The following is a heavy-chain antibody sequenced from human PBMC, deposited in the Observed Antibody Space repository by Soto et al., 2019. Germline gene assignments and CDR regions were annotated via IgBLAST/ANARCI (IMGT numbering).Heavy chain of an antibody. CDR1: GGSFSGYY. D-gene: IGHD6-19*01. Sequence: TSETLSLTCAVYGGSFSGYYWSWIRQPPGKGLEWIGEINHSGSTNYNPSLKSRVTISVDTSKNQFSLKLSSVTAADTAVYYCAREPIAVAGPIDYWGQGTLVTVSS. CDR2: INHSGST. J-gene: IGHJ4*02. CDR3: AREPIAVAGPIDY. V-gene: IGHV4-34*01.